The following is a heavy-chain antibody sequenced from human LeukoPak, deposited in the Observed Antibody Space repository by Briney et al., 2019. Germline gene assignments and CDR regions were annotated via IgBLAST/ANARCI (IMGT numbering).Heavy chain of an antibody. Sequence: SGPTLVNPTQTLTLTCAFSGFSLNTVGVGVAWIRQPPGKALEWLALIYWDDDKRYNPSLKSRLTITKDTSGNQVVLTLTNVDPVDTATYYCAHFPSMIRGVIANIYFDHWGQGTLVAVSS. D-gene: IGHD3-10*01. J-gene: IGHJ4*02. CDR1: GFSLNTVGVG. CDR2: IYWDDDK. V-gene: IGHV2-5*02. CDR3: AHFPSMIRGVIANIYFDH.